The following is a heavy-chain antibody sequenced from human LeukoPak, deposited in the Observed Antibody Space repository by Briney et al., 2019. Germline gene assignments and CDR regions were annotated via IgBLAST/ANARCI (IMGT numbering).Heavy chain of an antibody. CDR2: INHSGST. J-gene: IGHJ4*02. CDR3: ARTRYCSGGSCFYFDY. Sequence: SETLSLTCAVYGGSFSGYYWSWIRQPPGKGLEWIGEINHSGSTNYNPSLKSRVTISVDTSKNQFSLKLSPVTAADTAVYYCARTRYCSGGSCFYFDYWGQGTLVTVSS. CDR1: GGSFSGYY. D-gene: IGHD2-15*01. V-gene: IGHV4-34*01.